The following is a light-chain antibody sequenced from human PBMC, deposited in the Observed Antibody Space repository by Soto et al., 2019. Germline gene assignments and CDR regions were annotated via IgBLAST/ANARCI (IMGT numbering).Light chain of an antibody. Sequence: DIVITQSPLSLSVNPGEPASXXCTSXQSLLETNGYNYLDWYQQKPGQAPRLXXYGASSRATGIPDRFSGSGSGTDFTLTISRLEPEDFAVYYCQQYGSSPPETFGQGTKVDIK. J-gene: IGKJ1*01. CDR1: QSLLETNGYNY. CDR2: GAS. CDR3: QQYGSSPPET. V-gene: IGKV3-20*01.